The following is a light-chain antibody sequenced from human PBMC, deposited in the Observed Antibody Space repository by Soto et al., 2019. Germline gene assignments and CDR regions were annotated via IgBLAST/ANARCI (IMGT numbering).Light chain of an antibody. CDR2: DVS. CDR3: SSYTTSNTSQFV. V-gene: IGLV2-14*03. J-gene: IGLJ1*01. Sequence: QSVLTQPASVSGSPGQSITISCTGTSSDVGGYNYVSWYQHHPGKAPKLMIFDVSNRPSGVSNRFSGSKSGNTASLTISGLRPEAEVDSYYSSYTTSNTSQFVFGTGTKLTVL. CDR1: SSDVGGYNY.